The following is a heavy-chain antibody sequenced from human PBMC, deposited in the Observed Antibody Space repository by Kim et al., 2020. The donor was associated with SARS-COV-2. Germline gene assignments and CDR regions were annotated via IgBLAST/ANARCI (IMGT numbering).Heavy chain of an antibody. V-gene: IGHV1-46*01. J-gene: IGHJ3*02. CDR1: GYTFTSYY. D-gene: IGHD2-2*01. CDR3: ARGAAIVVGGDAIDI. CDR2: INPSAGST. Sequence: ASVKVSCKASGYTFTSYYMHWVRQAPGQGLEWMGIINPSAGSTSYVQKLQGRVTMTTDTSTSTVYMELSSLRSEDTALYYCARGAAIVVGGDAIDIWGQGTLVTVSS.